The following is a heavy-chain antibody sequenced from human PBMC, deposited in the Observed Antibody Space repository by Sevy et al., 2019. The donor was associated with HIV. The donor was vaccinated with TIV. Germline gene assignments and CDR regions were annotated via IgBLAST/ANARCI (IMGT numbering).Heavy chain of an antibody. Sequence: ASVKVSCKASGYTFTGYYMHWVRQAPGQGLEWMGWINPNSGGTNYAQKFQGRVTMTMDTSISTAYMELSRLRSDDTAVYYCARGGDYYDSSGRAEYFQHWGQGTLVTVSS. CDR1: GYTFTGYY. CDR2: INPNSGGT. CDR3: ARGGDYYDSSGRAEYFQH. J-gene: IGHJ1*01. V-gene: IGHV1-2*02. D-gene: IGHD3-22*01.